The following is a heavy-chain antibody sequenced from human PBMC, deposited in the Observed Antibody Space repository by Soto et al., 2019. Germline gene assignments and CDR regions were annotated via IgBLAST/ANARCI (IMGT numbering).Heavy chain of an antibody. D-gene: IGHD1-7*01. CDR1: GYTFTSYG. J-gene: IGHJ6*02. CDR2: ISAYNGNT. Sequence: ASVKVSCKASGYTFTSYGISWVRQAPGQGLEWMGWISAYNGNTNYAQKLQGRVTMTTDTSTSTAYMELRSLRPDDTAVYYCARVETGTSLVIKYGMDVWGQGTTVTVSS. V-gene: IGHV1-18*04. CDR3: ARVETGTSLVIKYGMDV.